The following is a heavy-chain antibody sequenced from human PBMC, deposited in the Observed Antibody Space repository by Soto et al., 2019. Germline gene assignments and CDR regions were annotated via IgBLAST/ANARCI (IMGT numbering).Heavy chain of an antibody. CDR1: TFSRHW. J-gene: IGHJ5*02. CDR3: AREVIAATGTIRWFDP. CDR2: INDDGSST. V-gene: IGHV3-74*03. D-gene: IGHD6-25*01. Sequence: TFSRHWMHWVRQTPGKGPVWVSRINDDGSSTKYADSVKGRFTIARDNAKNTVFLQMSNLRAEDTAVYYCAREVIAATGTIRWFDPWGQGTLVTVSS.